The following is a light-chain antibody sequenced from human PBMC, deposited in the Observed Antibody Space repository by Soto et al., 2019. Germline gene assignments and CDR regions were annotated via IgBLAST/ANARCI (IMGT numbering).Light chain of an antibody. CDR3: QQYGSSRT. Sequence: EIVLTQSPGTLSLSPGERATLSCRASQSVSSSYLAWYQQKPGQAPRLLIYDASTRATGIPDRFSGSGSGTDFSLTISRLESEDFAVYFCQQYGSSRTFGLGTKVEIK. V-gene: IGKV3-20*01. CDR1: QSVSSSY. CDR2: DAS. J-gene: IGKJ1*01.